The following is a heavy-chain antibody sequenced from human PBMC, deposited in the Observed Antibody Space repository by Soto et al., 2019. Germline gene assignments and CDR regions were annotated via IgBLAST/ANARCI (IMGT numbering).Heavy chain of an antibody. CDR3: VRDGTKTLRDWFDP. J-gene: IGHJ5*02. CDR2: MYYSETT. D-gene: IGHD1-1*01. Sequence: TLSLTCTVSGASINDYYWSWIRQTPGKGLEWVGFMYYSETTKYNPSLKGRVNMSLDTSKNQVSLHLKSVTAADTAVYYCVRDGTKTLRDWFDPWGQGISVTVSS. V-gene: IGHV4-59*01. CDR1: GASINDYY.